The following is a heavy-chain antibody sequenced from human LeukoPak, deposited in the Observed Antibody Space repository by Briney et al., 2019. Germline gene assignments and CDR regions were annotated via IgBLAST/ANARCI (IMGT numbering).Heavy chain of an antibody. D-gene: IGHD3-9*01. CDR2: ISGSGGST. Sequence: GGSLRLSCAASGFTFSSYAMSWVRQAPGKGLEWVSAISGSGGSTYYADSVKGRFTISRDNSKNTLYLQMNSLRAEDTAVYYCAEGRNGFDWLLPLDYWGLGTLVTVSS. CDR1: GFTFSSYA. V-gene: IGHV3-23*01. J-gene: IGHJ4*02. CDR3: AEGRNGFDWLLPLDY.